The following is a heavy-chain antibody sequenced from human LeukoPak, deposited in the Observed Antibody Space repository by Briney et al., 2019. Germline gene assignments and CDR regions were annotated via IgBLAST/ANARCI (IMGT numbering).Heavy chain of an antibody. CDR1: GGTFSSYA. Sequence: GASVKVSCKASGGTFSSYAISWVRQAPGQGLEWMGGIIPIFGTANYAQKFQGRVTITTDESTSTAYMELSSLRSEDTAVYYCAGSGSDPTRLEYSSSSWGQGTLVTVSS. V-gene: IGHV1-69*05. CDR2: IIPIFGTA. CDR3: AGSGSDPTRLEYSSSS. D-gene: IGHD6-6*01. J-gene: IGHJ4*02.